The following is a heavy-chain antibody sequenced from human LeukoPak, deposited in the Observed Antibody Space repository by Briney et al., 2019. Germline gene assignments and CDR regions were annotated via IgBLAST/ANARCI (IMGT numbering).Heavy chain of an antibody. CDR3: AKDWNYDSRGLNYFDS. V-gene: IGHV3-23*01. CDR1: GFRFSSYA. D-gene: IGHD3-22*01. Sequence: SGGSLRLSCAASGFRFSSYAMNWVRQAPGKGLEWVSGISPSGSSTNYADSVQGRFTVSRDNSKDMLYLQMNSLRAEDTAMYYCAKDWNYDSRGLNYFDSWGQGALVTVSS. CDR2: ISPSGSST. J-gene: IGHJ4*02.